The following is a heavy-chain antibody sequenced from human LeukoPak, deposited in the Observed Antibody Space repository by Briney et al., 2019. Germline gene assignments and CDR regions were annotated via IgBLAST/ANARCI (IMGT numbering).Heavy chain of an antibody. Sequence: PGGSLRLSCAASGFTVSSNYMSWVRQAPGKGLGWVSVIYSGGSTYYADSVKGRFTVSRDNSKNTLYLQMNSLRAEDTAVYYCARDQSPLPYYYDSSGYYGTLGDAFDIWGQGTMVTVSS. CDR1: GFTVSSNY. J-gene: IGHJ3*02. CDR3: ARDQSPLPYYYDSSGYYGTLGDAFDI. V-gene: IGHV3-66*02. D-gene: IGHD3-22*01. CDR2: IYSGGST.